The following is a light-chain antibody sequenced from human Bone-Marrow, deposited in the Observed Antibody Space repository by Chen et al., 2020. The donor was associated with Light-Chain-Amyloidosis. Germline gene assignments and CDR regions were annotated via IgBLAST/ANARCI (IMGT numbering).Light chain of an antibody. J-gene: IGKJ2*04. V-gene: IGKV1-5*03. Sequence: DIQMTQSPSTLSASVGYRVTITCRASQNIDTYLTWYQHKPGKAPKLLIYQASSLESVFPLMFSGSGSGTEFTLTISSLQPDEFSTYFCQEFKSHDMCNFGQATKLEIK. CDR3: QEFKSHDMCN. CDR2: QAS. CDR1: QNIDTY.